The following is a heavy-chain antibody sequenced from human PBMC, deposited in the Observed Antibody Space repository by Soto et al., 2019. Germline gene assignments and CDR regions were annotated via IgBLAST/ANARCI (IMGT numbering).Heavy chain of an antibody. Sequence: GASVKVSCKDPCYTFTSYGISLLRHSPGQGLEWMGWISAYNGNTNYAQKLQGRVTMTTDTSTSTAYMELRSLRSDDTAVYYCARLAAAGTNYYYYYMEVWGKGTTVTVSS. CDR3: ARLAAAGTNYYYYYMEV. V-gene: IGHV1-18*01. CDR2: ISAYNGNT. D-gene: IGHD6-13*01. CDR1: CYTFTSYG. J-gene: IGHJ6*03.